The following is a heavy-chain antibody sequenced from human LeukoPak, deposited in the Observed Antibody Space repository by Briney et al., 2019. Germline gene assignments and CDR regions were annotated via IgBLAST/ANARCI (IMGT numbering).Heavy chain of an antibody. CDR1: GCTFTSYD. CDR2: MNPNSGNT. Sequence: ASVKVSCKASGCTFTSYDINWVRQATGQGLEWMGWMNPNSGNTGYAQKFQGRVTMARNTSISTAYMELSSLRSEDTAVYYCARTSSSSWYDYYYYYGVDVWGQGTTVTVSS. J-gene: IGHJ6*02. D-gene: IGHD6-13*01. V-gene: IGHV1-8*01. CDR3: ARTSSSSWYDYYYYYGVDV.